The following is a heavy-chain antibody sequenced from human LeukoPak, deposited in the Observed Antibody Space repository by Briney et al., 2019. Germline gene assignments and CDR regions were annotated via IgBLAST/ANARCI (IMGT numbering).Heavy chain of an antibody. D-gene: IGHD5-12*01. Sequence: PGGSLRLSCAASGFTFSNYWMHWVRQAPGKGLVWVARIKTDESNTDYADSVKGRFTISRDNAKNTLYLRMNSLKADDAAVYYCTTIRPDYWGQGTLVTVSS. V-gene: IGHV3-74*01. J-gene: IGHJ4*02. CDR2: IKTDESNT. CDR3: TTIRPDY. CDR1: GFTFSNYW.